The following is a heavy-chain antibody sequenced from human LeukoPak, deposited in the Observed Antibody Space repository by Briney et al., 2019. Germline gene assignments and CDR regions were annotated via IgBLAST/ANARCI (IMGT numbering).Heavy chain of an antibody. V-gene: IGHV1-2*02. CDR2: INPNSGGT. D-gene: IGHD2-15*01. CDR3: ARPYCNGGSCHDYFDY. Sequence: ASVKVSCKASGYTFTGYYMHWVRQAPGRGLEWMGWINPNSGGTNYAQKFQGRVTMTRDTSISTAYMELRRLSSDDTAIYYCARPYCNGGSCHDYFDYWGQGTLVSVSS. CDR1: GYTFTGYY. J-gene: IGHJ4*02.